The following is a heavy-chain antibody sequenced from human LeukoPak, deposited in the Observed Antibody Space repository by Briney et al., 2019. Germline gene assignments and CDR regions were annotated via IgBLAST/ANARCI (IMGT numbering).Heavy chain of an antibody. CDR2: ISSSSSYI. J-gene: IGHJ4*02. Sequence: GGSLRLSCAASGFTFSSYSMTWVRQAPGKGLEWVSSISSSSSYIYYADSVKGRFTISRDNAKNSLYLQMNSLRAEDTAVYYCARDLTEDETADYYDSSGYYTTFDYWGQGTLVTVSS. V-gene: IGHV3-21*01. CDR1: GFTFSSYS. D-gene: IGHD3-22*01. CDR3: ARDLTEDETADYYDSSGYYTTFDY.